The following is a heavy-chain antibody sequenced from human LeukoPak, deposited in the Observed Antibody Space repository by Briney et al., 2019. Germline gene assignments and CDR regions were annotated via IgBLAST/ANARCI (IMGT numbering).Heavy chain of an antibody. CDR3: AKVGDYGDYVLDY. V-gene: IGHV3-30*18. CDR2: ISYDGSNK. CDR1: GFTFSSYG. D-gene: IGHD4-17*01. J-gene: IGHJ4*02. Sequence: GGSLRLSCAASGFTFSSYGMHWVRQAPGKGLEWVAVISYDGSNKYYADSVKGRFTISRDNSKNTLYLQMNSLRAEDTAVYYGAKVGDYGDYVLDYWGQGTLVTVSS.